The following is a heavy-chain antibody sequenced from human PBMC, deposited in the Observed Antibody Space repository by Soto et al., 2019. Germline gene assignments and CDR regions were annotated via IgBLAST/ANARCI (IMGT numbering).Heavy chain of an antibody. CDR1: GFTFSNAW. CDR2: IKSKTDGGTT. D-gene: IGHD4-17*01. V-gene: IGHV3-15*07. Sequence: GGSLRLSCAASGFTFSNAWMNWVRQAPGKGLEWVGRIKSKTDGGTTDYAAPVKGRFTISRDDSKNTLYLQMNSLKTEDTAVYYCTTDLLGDYGDYPIDYWGQGTLVTVSS. J-gene: IGHJ4*02. CDR3: TTDLLGDYGDYPIDY.